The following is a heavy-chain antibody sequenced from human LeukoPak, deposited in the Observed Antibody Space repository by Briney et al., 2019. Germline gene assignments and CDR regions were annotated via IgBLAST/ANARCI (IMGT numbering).Heavy chain of an antibody. Sequence: GGSLRLSCAASGFTFSTYWMHWVRQAPGKGLVWVSRINPDGTTTSYADSVKGRFTISRDNAKDTVYLQMNSLRAEDTAVYYCAKAPEMYFDLWGRGTLVTVSS. CDR2: INPDGTTT. CDR1: GFTFSTYW. V-gene: IGHV3-74*01. J-gene: IGHJ2*01. CDR3: AKAPEMYFDL.